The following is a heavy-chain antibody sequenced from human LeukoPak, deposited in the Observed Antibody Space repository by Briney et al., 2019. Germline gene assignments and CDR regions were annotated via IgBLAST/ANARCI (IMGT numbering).Heavy chain of an antibody. J-gene: IGHJ4*02. CDR2: ISAYNGKT. CDR1: GYSFTNYG. CDR3: ARQQGGYNWNYDDY. V-gene: IGHV1-18*01. D-gene: IGHD1-20*01. Sequence: ASVKVSCKASGYSFTNYGINWVRQAPGQGLEWMGWISAYNGKTNYAQNLQGRVTMTTDTSTSTAYMELRSLRFDDTAFYYCARQQGGYNWNYDDYWGQGTLVTVSS.